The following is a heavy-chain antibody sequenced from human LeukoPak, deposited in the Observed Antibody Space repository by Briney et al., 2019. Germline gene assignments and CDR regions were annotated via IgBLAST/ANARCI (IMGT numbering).Heavy chain of an antibody. CDR1: GFTFSDYN. Sequence: GGSLRLSCAASGFTFSDYNMHWIRQATGKGLEWISYISSRGGTIFYADSVKGRFTISRDNAENSLFLQLNSLRPEDTAVYYCARDGIRSFGLITKHDYWGQGTLVTVSS. CDR2: ISSRGGTI. V-gene: IGHV3-11*04. J-gene: IGHJ4*02. D-gene: IGHD3-3*01. CDR3: ARDGIRSFGLITKHDY.